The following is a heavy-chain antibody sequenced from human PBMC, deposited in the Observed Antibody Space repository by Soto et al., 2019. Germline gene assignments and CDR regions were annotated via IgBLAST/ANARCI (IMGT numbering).Heavy chain of an antibody. CDR2: ISYSGST. V-gene: IGHV4-31*03. J-gene: IGHJ4*02. CDR1: GGSISSGGYY. CDR3: ARDALSRDSI. Sequence: TLSLTCTVSGGSISSGGYYWSWIRQHPGKGLEWIGYISYSGSTYYNPSLESRVTISVDTSKNQFSLKLSSVTAAETAVYYCARDALSRDSIWGQGTLVTVSS. D-gene: IGHD3-22*01.